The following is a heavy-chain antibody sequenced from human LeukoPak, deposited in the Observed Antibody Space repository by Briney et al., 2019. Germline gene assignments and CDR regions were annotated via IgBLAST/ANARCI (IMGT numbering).Heavy chain of an antibody. J-gene: IGHJ1*01. Sequence: PGGSLRLSCAASGFTFSSYAMSWVRQARGEGVEWVSAISGSGGSTYYADCVKGRFTISRDNSKNTLYMKMHSLKAEATDVYACATRAPSFAEPEYFQHWGPGTLVTV. D-gene: IGHD2-21*01. CDR1: GFTFSSYA. V-gene: IGHV3-23*01. CDR3: ATRAPSFAEPEYFQH. CDR2: ISGSGGST.